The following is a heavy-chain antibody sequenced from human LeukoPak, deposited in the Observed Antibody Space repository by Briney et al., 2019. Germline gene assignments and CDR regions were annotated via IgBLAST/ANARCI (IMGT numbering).Heavy chain of an antibody. CDR2: INGDGSSP. D-gene: IGHD2-15*01. J-gene: IGHJ4*02. CDR1: GFTFSSYW. V-gene: IGHV3-74*01. CDR3: ARETSGSFPY. Sequence: GGSLRLSCTASGFTFSSYWMQWVRHVPGKGLVWVSRINGDGSSPNYADSVKGRFTISRDNYKNTLYLQMNNLSAEDTAVYYCARETSGSFPYWGQGTLVTVSS.